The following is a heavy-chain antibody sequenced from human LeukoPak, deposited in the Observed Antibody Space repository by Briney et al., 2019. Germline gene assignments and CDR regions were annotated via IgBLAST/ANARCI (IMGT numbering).Heavy chain of an antibody. D-gene: IGHD2-15*01. V-gene: IGHV4-59*08. Sequence: PSETLSLTCTVSGGSISSYYWSWIRQPPGKGLEWIGYIYYSGSTNYKSSLKSRVTISVDTSKNQFSLKLSSVTAADTAVYYCASSCSGGSCYSGVSWFDPWGQGTLVTVSS. CDR1: GGSISSYY. CDR3: ASSCSGGSCYSGVSWFDP. CDR2: IYYSGST. J-gene: IGHJ5*02.